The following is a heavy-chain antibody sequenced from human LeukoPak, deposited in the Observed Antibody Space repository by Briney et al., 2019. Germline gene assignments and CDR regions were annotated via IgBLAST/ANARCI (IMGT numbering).Heavy chain of an antibody. CDR1: GYTFINYG. J-gene: IGHJ4*02. CDR2: ISADNGNT. D-gene: IGHD4-17*01. Sequence: ASVKVSCKASGYTFINYGIIWVRQAPGQGLEWMGWISADNGNTNYAQKFQGRATMTRDTSISTAYMELTRLRSDDTAVYYCARDNGDYWFDYWGQGTLVTVSS. CDR3: ARDNGDYWFDY. V-gene: IGHV1-18*01.